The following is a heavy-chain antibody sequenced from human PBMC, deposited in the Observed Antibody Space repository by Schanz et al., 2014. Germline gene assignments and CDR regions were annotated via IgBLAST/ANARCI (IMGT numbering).Heavy chain of an antibody. D-gene: IGHD6-13*01. J-gene: IGHJ6*02. Sequence: EVQLVESGGGLVQPGGSLRLSCAASGFTVSKNYMSWVRQAPGKGLEWVSIIYTDGSTYYADSVRDRFTISRDNSKNTLYLQMNSLRAEDTAVYYCARDRQQLVGRIGYYYGMDVWGQGTTDTVSS. V-gene: IGHV3-66*01. CDR2: IYTDGST. CDR1: GFTVSKNY. CDR3: ARDRQQLVGRIGYYYGMDV.